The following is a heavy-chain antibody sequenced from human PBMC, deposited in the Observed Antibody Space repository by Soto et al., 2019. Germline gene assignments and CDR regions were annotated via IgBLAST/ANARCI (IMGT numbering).Heavy chain of an antibody. CDR1: GFTFSSYG. D-gene: IGHD4-4*01. Sequence: QVQLVESGGGVVQPGRSLRLSCAASGFTFSSYGMHWVRQAPGKGLEWVAVISYDGSNKYYADSVKGRFTISRDNSKNTLYLQINSLRAEDTAVYYCAKDQRIMTTVTSWGYYYYYMDVWGKGTTVTVSS. J-gene: IGHJ6*03. CDR2: ISYDGSNK. V-gene: IGHV3-30*18. CDR3: AKDQRIMTTVTSWGYYYYYMDV.